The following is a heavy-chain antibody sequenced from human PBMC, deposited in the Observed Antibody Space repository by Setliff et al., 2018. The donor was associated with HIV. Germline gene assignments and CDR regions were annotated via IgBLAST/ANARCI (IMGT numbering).Heavy chain of an antibody. CDR3: ARGMGVSAAHSYYFDY. J-gene: IGHJ4*02. CDR1: GGTFSSYA. CDR2: IIPIFGTA. D-gene: IGHD6-13*01. Sequence: SVKVSCKASGGTFSSYAISWVRRAPGQGLEWMGGIIPIFGTANYAQKFQGRVTITADESTSTAYMELSSLRSEDTAVYYCARGMGVSAAHSYYFDYWGQGTLVTVSS. V-gene: IGHV1-69*13.